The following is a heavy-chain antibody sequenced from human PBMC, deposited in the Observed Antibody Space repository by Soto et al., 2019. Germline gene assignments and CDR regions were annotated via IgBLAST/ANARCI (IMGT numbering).Heavy chain of an antibody. Sequence: SETLSLTCTVSGGSISSYYWSWIRQPPGKGLEWIGYIYYSGSTNYNPSLKSRVTISVDTSKNQFSLKLSSVTAADTAVYYCARGGGNFDDWGQGTLVTVAS. CDR3: ARGGGNFDD. J-gene: IGHJ4*02. CDR1: GGSISSYY. D-gene: IGHD3-16*01. CDR2: IYYSGST. V-gene: IGHV4-59*01.